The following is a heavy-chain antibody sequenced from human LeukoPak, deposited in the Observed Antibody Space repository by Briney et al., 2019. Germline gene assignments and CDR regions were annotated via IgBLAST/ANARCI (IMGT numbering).Heavy chain of an antibody. D-gene: IGHD2-2*01. Sequence: GASVKVSCKASGYTFTSYGISWVRQAPGQGLEWMGWISAYNGNTNYAQKLQGRVTMTTDTSTSTAYMELRSLRSDDTAVYYCARSTRVVVVPAATNWFDPWGQGTLVTVSS. CDR1: GYTFTSYG. V-gene: IGHV1-18*01. CDR2: ISAYNGNT. CDR3: ARSTRVVVVPAATNWFDP. J-gene: IGHJ5*02.